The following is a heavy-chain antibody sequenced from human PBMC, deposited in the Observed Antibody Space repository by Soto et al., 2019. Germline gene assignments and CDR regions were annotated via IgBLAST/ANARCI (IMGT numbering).Heavy chain of an antibody. CDR2: INPNSGGT. CDR3: ARDRTHIVVVPAATYYFDY. Sequence: ASVKVSCKASGYTFTGYYMHWVRQAPGQGLEWMGWINPNSGGTNYAQKFQGRVTMTRDTSISTAYMELSRRRSDDTAVYYCARDRTHIVVVPAATYYFDYWGQGTLVTVSS. J-gene: IGHJ4*02. V-gene: IGHV1-2*02. CDR1: GYTFTGYY. D-gene: IGHD2-2*01.